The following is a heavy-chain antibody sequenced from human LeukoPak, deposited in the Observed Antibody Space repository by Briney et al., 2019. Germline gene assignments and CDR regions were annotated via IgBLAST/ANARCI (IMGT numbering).Heavy chain of an antibody. D-gene: IGHD3-22*01. Sequence: PSETLSLTCTVSGGSISSGSYYWSWIRQPAGKGLEWIGRIYTSGSTNYNPSLKSRVTISVDTSKNQFSLKLSSVTVADTAVYYCARDPRGYYDSSGFHDAFDIWGQGTMVTVSS. CDR1: GGSISSGSYY. CDR2: IYTSGST. V-gene: IGHV4-61*02. J-gene: IGHJ3*02. CDR3: ARDPRGYYDSSGFHDAFDI.